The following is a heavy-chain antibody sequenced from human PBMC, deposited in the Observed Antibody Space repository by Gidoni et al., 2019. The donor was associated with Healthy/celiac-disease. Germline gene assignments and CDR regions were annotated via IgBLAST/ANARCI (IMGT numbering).Heavy chain of an antibody. D-gene: IGHD3-10*01. Sequence: QVTLKESGPVLVKPTETLTLTCTVSGFSLSNARMGVSWIRQSPGKALEWLAHIFSNDEKSYSTSLKSRLTISKDTSKSQVVLTMTNMDPVDTATYYCARIQGGWFGELLGPYFDYWGQGTLVTVSS. V-gene: IGHV2-26*01. CDR1: GFSLSNARMG. CDR2: IFSNDEK. CDR3: ARIQGGWFGELLGPYFDY. J-gene: IGHJ4*02.